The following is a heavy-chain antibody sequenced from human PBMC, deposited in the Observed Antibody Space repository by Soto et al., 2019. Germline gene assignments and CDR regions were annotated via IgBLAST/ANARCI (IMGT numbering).Heavy chain of an antibody. CDR1: GGSISSYY. CDR3: ARDKHAEGIDY. CDR2: IYYSGST. Sequence: SETLSLTCTVSGGSISSYYWSWIRQPPGKGLEWIGYIYYSGSTNYNPSLKSRVTISVDTSKNQFSLKLSSVTAADTAVYYCARDKHAEGIDYWGQGTLVTVSS. J-gene: IGHJ4*02. V-gene: IGHV4-59*01. D-gene: IGHD6-13*01.